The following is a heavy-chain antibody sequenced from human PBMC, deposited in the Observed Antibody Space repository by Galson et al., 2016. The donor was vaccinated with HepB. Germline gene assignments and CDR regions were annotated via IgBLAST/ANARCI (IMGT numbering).Heavy chain of an antibody. D-gene: IGHD6-25*01. CDR2: TLYKSKWIN. J-gene: IGHJ4*01. CDR1: GDSVSSNTAA. CDR3: ARGAASSIDY. Sequence: CAISGDSVSSNTAAWNWIRQSPSRGLEWLGRTLYKSKWINEYAVSVKTRITINPDTSKNQFSLQLNSVTPEDTAAYYCARGAASSIDYWGHGTLVTVSS. V-gene: IGHV6-1*01.